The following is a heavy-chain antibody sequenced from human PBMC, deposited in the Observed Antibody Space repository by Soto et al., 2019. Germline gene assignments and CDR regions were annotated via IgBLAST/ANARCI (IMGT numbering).Heavy chain of an antibody. CDR3: TRDRGGNFYGGFDY. CDR1: GFTFNNYW. CDR2: INIEGSTT. J-gene: IGHJ4*02. Sequence: EVQLVESGGGLVQPGGSLRLSCAASGFTFNNYWMHWVRQAPGKGLVWVSRINIEGSTTDYADSVRGRFAISRDNAKNTLYLQINSLRDEDTALYYCTRDRGGNFYGGFDYWGRGTLVTVSP. V-gene: IGHV3-74*01. D-gene: IGHD1-26*01.